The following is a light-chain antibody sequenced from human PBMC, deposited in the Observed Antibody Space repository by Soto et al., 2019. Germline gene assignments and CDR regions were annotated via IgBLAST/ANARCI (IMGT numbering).Light chain of an antibody. V-gene: IGKV3D-20*01. Sequence: EIALTQSPATLSLSPGERATLSCGASQSGSSRYLAWYQQKRGLAPRLLIYDASSRATGIPERFSGSGFGTDFTLTISRLEPEDFAVYYCQQYGDSPWTFGQGTKVDI. CDR3: QQYGDSPWT. CDR2: DAS. J-gene: IGKJ1*01. CDR1: QSGSSRY.